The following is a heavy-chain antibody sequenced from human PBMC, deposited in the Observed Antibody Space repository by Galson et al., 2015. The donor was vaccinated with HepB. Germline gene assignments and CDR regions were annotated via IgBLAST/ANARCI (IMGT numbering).Heavy chain of an antibody. Sequence: SLRLSCAASGFTFSSYAMSWVRQAPGKGLEWVSAISGSGGSTYYADSVKGRFTISRDNSKNTLYLQMNSLRAEDTAVYYCAKDEEQWLVWGLFDYWGQGTLVTVSS. V-gene: IGHV3-23*01. CDR1: GFTFSSYA. J-gene: IGHJ4*02. CDR3: AKDEEQWLVWGLFDY. CDR2: ISGSGGST. D-gene: IGHD6-19*01.